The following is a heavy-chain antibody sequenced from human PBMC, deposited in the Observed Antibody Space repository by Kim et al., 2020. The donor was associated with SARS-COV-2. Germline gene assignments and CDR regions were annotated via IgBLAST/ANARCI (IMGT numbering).Heavy chain of an antibody. CDR1: GFTLKSYA. Sequence: GGSLRLSCAASGFTLKSYAMSWVRQAPGKGLEWVSLIYSEILDTDYAASVKGRFTISRDNSKNMLYLQMNSLRADDTAVYYCAKEGGGGRRGDSGFDCWGQGTLVTVSS. J-gene: IGHJ4*02. D-gene: IGHD1-26*01. CDR2: IYSEILDT. V-gene: IGHV3-23*03. CDR3: AKEGGGGRRGDSGFDC.